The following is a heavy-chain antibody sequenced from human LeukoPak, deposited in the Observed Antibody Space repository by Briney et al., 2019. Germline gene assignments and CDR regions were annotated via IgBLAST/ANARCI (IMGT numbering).Heavy chain of an antibody. J-gene: IGHJ4*02. CDR2: IYYSGST. V-gene: IGHV4-31*03. Sequence: SQTLSLTCTVSGGSISSGGYYWSWIRQPPGKGLEWIGYIYYSGSTYYNPSLKSRVTISVDTSKNQFSLKLNSVTAADTAVYYFARGPALPYFDYWGQGTLVTVSS. D-gene: IGHD2-21*02. CDR1: GGSISSGGYY. CDR3: ARGPALPYFDY.